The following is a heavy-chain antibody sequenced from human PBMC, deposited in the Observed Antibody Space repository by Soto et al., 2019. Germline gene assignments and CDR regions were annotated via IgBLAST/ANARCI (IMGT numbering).Heavy chain of an antibody. CDR2: IKQDGSEP. V-gene: IGHV3-7*04. J-gene: IGHJ6*02. CDR3: VRALTSGVYYDDGWETYLPRSYGLDV. D-gene: IGHD3-16*02. CDR1: GFDLNRYW. Sequence: EVQLVESGGGLVQPGGSLRLSCAASGFDLNRYWMRWVRQAPGKALEWVANIKQDGSEPYYVDSVRGRFTISRDNLKNSLYLQMNSLRPEDTAVYYCVRALTSGVYYDDGWETYLPRSYGLDVWGQGTTVTVSS.